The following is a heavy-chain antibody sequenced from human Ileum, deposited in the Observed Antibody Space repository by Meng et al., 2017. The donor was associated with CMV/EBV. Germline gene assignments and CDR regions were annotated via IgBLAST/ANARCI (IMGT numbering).Heavy chain of an antibody. CDR2: IYPQNGGT. V-gene: IGHV1-2*02. Sequence: QGELVQPCPEVKKPGASVKVSCQTSGYTFTAKHLHLVRQAPGQGLEWMGWIYPQNGGTYFAQKFQGRVTMTSDTSITTAYMELSSLTSDDTAIYYCVKEDWYFDFWGQGNLVTVSS. J-gene: IGHJ4*02. D-gene: IGHD3-9*01. CDR1: GYTFTAKH. CDR3: VKEDWYFDF.